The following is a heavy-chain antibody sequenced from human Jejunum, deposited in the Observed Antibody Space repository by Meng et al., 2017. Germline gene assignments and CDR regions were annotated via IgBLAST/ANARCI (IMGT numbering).Heavy chain of an antibody. J-gene: IGHJ4*02. CDR1: GDSVSSDNYY. D-gene: IGHD1-26*01. CDR2: VYYSGHT. Sequence: QVQLPESGPGRVRPSETLSLTCTVSGDSVSSDNYYWSWIRQPPGKGLEWIGYVYYSGHTDCNPSLKSRLSISIDTSKNHFSLKLSSVTAADTAVYYCARTPLYSGSYYFDPWGQGALVTVSS. CDR3: ARTPLYSGSYYFDP. V-gene: IGHV4-61*03.